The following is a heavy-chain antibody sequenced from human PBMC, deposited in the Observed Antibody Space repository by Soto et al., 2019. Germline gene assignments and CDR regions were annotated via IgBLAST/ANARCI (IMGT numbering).Heavy chain of an antibody. CDR3: ARSRYYDTTGYYRFYYYDHGMDV. V-gene: IGHV5-51*01. D-gene: IGHD3-22*01. CDR1: GYSFTNYW. J-gene: IGHJ6*02. CDR2: TFPGNSET. Sequence: GESLKIYCKGSGYSFTNYWIGWVRQLSGKGLEWMGITFPGNSETRYSPSFQGHVTISADRSIRTVYLQWNSLKASDTALYYCARSRYYDTTGYYRFYYYDHGMDVWRQGTMVTVS.